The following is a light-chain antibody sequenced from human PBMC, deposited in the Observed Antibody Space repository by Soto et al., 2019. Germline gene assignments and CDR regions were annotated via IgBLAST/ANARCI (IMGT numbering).Light chain of an antibody. J-gene: IGKJ4*01. CDR3: QQYGSSQLT. V-gene: IGKV3-20*01. CDR1: QTVSSNY. Sequence: EIVLTQSPGTLSLSPGDRATLSCRASQTVSSNYLAWYQQKPGQAPRLLMYDASSRATGIPDRFSGSGSGTAFTLTISRLEPEDFALYYCQQYGSSQLTFGGGTTVVIK. CDR2: DAS.